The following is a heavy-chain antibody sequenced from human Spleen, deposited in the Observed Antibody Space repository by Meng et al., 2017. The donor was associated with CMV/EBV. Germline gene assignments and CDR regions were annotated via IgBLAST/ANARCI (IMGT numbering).Heavy chain of an antibody. J-gene: IGHJ4*02. V-gene: IGHV1-2*07. Sequence: ASVKVSCKASGYTFRDYYIHWVRQTSGQGLEWMGWIRPSSGDTNYAHKFQGRVTMTRDMSISTAYMELNRLKSDDTAVYYCARGSGSYYMAPTVWGQGTLVTVSS. CDR1: GYTFRDYY. CDR2: IRPSSGDT. CDR3: ARGSGSYYMAPTV. D-gene: IGHD1-26*01.